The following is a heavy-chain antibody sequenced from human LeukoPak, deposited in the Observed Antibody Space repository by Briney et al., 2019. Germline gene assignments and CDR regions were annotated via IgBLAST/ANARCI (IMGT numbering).Heavy chain of an antibody. J-gene: IGHJ5*02. CDR2: ISNYNGNT. CDR1: GYTFISYG. D-gene: IGHD1-26*01. CDR3: ARDLAWGADLMGPTDDWLDP. V-gene: IGHV1-18*01. Sequence: GASAKVSCKASGYTFISYGFSWVRRAPGQGLEWMGWISNYNGNTNYAPNFHGRLTMTIDTSTTTSYMELRSLRSDDTAVYYCARDLAWGADLMGPTDDWLDPWGQGTLVTVSS.